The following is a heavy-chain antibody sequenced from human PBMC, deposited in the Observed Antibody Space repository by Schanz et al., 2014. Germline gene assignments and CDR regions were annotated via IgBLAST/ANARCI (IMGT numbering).Heavy chain of an antibody. CDR3: AKDSTHIDIVLVPTAIDY. V-gene: IGHV3-30*19. CDR2: ISYDGRNK. D-gene: IGHD2-2*01. Sequence: QVQLVESGGGAVQFGRSLRLSCVASGFTFSSYGMHWVRQAPGKGLEWVAVISYDGRNKYYADSVKGRFTISRDNSKNTLYLHMNTLRSEDTAVYYCAKDSTHIDIVLVPTAIDYWGQGTLVTVSS. J-gene: IGHJ4*02. CDR1: GFTFSSYG.